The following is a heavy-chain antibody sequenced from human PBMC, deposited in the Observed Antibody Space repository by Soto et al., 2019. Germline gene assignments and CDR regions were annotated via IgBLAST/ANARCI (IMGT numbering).Heavy chain of an antibody. J-gene: IGHJ4*02. CDR1: GYTFTSYV. D-gene: IGHD2-15*01. CDR3: ARTYGYCSGGSCYSGSY. V-gene: IGHV1-18*01. CDR2: ISAYNGNT. Sequence: ASVKVSCKASGYTFTSYVISWVRQAPGQGLEWMGWISAYNGNTNYAQKLQGRVTMTTDTSTSTAYMELRSLRSDDTAVYYCARTYGYCSGGSCYSGSYWGQGTLVTVSS.